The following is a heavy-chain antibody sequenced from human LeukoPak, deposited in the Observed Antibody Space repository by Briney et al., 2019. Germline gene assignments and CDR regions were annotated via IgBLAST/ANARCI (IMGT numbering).Heavy chain of an antibody. V-gene: IGHV5-51*01. D-gene: IGHD2-2*01. Sequence: GESLKIPCKGSGYSFTSYWIGWVRQMPGKGLEWMGIIYPGDSDTRYSPSFQGQVTISADKYISTAYLQWSSLKASDTAMYYCARPSEYCSSTSCPTLYWGQGTLVTVSS. CDR3: ARPSEYCSSTSCPTLY. CDR1: GYSFTSYW. J-gene: IGHJ4*02. CDR2: IYPGDSDT.